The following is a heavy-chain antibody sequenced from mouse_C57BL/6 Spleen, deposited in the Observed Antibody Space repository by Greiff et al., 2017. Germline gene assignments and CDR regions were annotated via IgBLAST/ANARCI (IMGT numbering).Heavy chain of an antibody. CDR1: GYTFTSYW. Sequence: QVQLQQPGAELVRPGTSVKLSCKASGYTFTSYWMHWVKQRPGQGLEWIGVIDPSDSYTNYNQKFKGKATLTVDTSSSTAYMQLSSLTSEDSAVYYCARNDGYLSWFADWGQGTLVTVSA. CDR3: ARNDGYLSWFAD. J-gene: IGHJ3*01. D-gene: IGHD2-3*01. V-gene: IGHV1-59*01. CDR2: IDPSDSYT.